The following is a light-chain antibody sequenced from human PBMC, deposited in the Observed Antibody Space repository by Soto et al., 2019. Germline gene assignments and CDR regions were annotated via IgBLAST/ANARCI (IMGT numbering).Light chain of an antibody. V-gene: IGKV1-5*03. J-gene: IGKJ4*01. Sequence: DIQMTQSPSTLSASVGDRVTITCRASQNIRRWLAWYRQTPGRAPELLIYKASILESGVPSRFSGSGSGTDFTLTISSLQPDDFATFYCQQYNDYPLTFGGGTKVDIK. CDR3: QQYNDYPLT. CDR2: KAS. CDR1: QNIRRW.